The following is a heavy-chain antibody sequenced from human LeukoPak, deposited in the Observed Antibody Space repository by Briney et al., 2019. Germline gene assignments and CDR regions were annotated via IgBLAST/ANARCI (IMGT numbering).Heavy chain of an antibody. CDR1: GFTVRDGY. CDR3: ATLYGGSTDY. V-gene: IGHV3-53*01. Sequence: GGSLRLSCAASGFTVRDGYMSWVRQAPGKRLEWLAFIYVSGTTFYAASVKGRFTISRDNAKNTLYLQMNSLRVEDTAVYYCATLYGGSTDYWGQGTLVTVSS. CDR2: IYVSGTT. D-gene: IGHD5-12*01. J-gene: IGHJ4*02.